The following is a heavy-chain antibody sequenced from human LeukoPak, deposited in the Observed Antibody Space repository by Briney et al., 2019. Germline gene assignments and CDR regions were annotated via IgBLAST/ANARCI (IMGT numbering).Heavy chain of an antibody. V-gene: IGHV4-34*01. CDR2: INHSGST. CDR3: ARAGGRQLRKASSSWYGAFDI. Sequence: PSETLSLTCAVYGGSFSGYYWSWIRQPPGKGLEWIGEINHSGSTNYNPSLKSRVTISVDTSKNQFSLKLSSVTAADTAVYYCARAGGRQLRKASSSWYGAFDIWAKGQWSPSLQ. CDR1: GGSFSGYY. D-gene: IGHD6-13*01. J-gene: IGHJ3*02.